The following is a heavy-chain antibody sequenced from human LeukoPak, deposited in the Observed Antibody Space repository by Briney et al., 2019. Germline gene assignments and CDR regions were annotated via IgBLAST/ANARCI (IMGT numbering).Heavy chain of an antibody. J-gene: IGHJ4*02. CDR3: VRDPPSRIGAASYYFDY. Sequence: GGSLRLSCAASGFTFSSYSMNWARQAPGKGLEWVSSISSSSSYIYYADSAKGRFTISRDNAKNSLYLQMNSLRAEDTAVYYCVRDPPSRIGAASYYFDYWGQGTLVTVSS. CDR2: ISSSSSYI. CDR1: GFTFSSYS. V-gene: IGHV3-21*01. D-gene: IGHD6-13*01.